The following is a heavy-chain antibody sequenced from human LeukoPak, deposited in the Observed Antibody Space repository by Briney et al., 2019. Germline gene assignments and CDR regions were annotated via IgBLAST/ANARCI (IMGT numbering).Heavy chain of an antibody. V-gene: IGHV3-23*01. Sequence: GGSLRLSCAASGFTFNSYALYWVRPAPGKGLEWVSTISSSGGTTSYTDSVKGRFTISRDNSKNTLYLQMNGLRAADTAIYYCAKRVCSSVSCPFDHWGQGTLVTVSS. J-gene: IGHJ4*02. D-gene: IGHD2-2*01. CDR1: GFTFNSYA. CDR3: AKRVCSSVSCPFDH. CDR2: ISSSGGTT.